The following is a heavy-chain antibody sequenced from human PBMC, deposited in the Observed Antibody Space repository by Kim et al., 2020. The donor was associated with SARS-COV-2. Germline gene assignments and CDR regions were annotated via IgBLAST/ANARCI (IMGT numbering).Heavy chain of an antibody. CDR2: ISYDGSHK. CDR1: GFTFNTYG. CDR3: AKSFSGSYFGYDY. D-gene: IGHD1-26*01. Sequence: GGSLRLSCAASGFTFNTYGMHWVRQAPGKGLELVAVISYDGSHKYYEDSVKGRFTISRDNSKNTLYLQMNSLRIEDTAVYYCAKSFSGSYFGYDYWGQGTLVTVS. V-gene: IGHV3-30*18. J-gene: IGHJ4*02.